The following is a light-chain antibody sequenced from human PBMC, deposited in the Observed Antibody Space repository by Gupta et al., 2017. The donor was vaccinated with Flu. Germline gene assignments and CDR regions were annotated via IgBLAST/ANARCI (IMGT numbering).Light chain of an antibody. V-gene: IGKV4-1*01. CDR1: QSVLSNSDNREY. J-gene: IGKJ1*01. CDR3: QQCYTAPPT. Sequence: NCKSSQSVLSNSDNREYLTWYQQKPGQPPRLLIYWASTRESGVPDRFSGSGSGTDFTLTISSLQAEDVAVYYCQQCYTAPPTFGQGTKVEIK. CDR2: WAS.